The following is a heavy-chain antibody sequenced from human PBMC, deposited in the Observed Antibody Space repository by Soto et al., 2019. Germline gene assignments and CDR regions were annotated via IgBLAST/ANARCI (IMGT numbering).Heavy chain of an antibody. Sequence: EVQLVESGGGLVQSGRSLRLSCAASGFSFDDYGMHWVRQGPGKGLEWVAGINWNGRSVGYADSVKGRFTIARDNAKNSLYLQMNSLRAEDTALYYCTKDAGTAYSHGADFWGQGTLVTVSS. D-gene: IGHD5-18*01. CDR3: TKDAGTAYSHGADF. CDR2: INWNGRSV. J-gene: IGHJ4*02. CDR1: GFSFDDYG. V-gene: IGHV3-9*01.